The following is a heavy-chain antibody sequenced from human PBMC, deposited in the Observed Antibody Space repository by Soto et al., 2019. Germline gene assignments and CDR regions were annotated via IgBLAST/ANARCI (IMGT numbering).Heavy chain of an antibody. CDR2: ISSSGSTI. CDR3: ARDRSGWIEDYYYGMDV. V-gene: IGHV3-11*01. CDR1: GFTFSDYY. Sequence: AGGSLRLSCAASGFTFSDYYMSWIRQAPGKGLEWVSYISSSGSTIYYADSVKGRFTISRDNAKNSLYLQMNSLRAEDTAVYYCARDRSGWIEDYYYGMDVWGQGPRSPSP. D-gene: IGHD6-19*01. J-gene: IGHJ6*02.